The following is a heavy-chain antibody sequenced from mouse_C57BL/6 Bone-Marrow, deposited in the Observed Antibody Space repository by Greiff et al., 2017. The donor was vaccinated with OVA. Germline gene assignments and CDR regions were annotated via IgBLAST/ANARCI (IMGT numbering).Heavy chain of an antibody. CDR1: GYSITSGYY. V-gene: IGHV3-6*01. Sequence: VQLQQSGPGLVKPSQSLSLTCSVTGYSITSGYYWNWIRQFPGNKLEWMGYISYDGSNNYNPSLKNRSSITRDTSKNQFFLKLNSVTTEDTATYYCTYDYEWFAYWGQGTLVTVSA. CDR3: TYDYEWFAY. J-gene: IGHJ3*01. D-gene: IGHD2-4*01. CDR2: ISYDGSN.